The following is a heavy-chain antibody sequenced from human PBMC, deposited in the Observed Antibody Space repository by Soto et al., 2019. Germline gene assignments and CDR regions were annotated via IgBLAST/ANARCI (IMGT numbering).Heavy chain of an antibody. CDR3: ARDYGSRYYGSGSYFDY. V-gene: IGHV3-21*01. D-gene: IGHD3-10*01. CDR1: GFTFSDYT. CDR2: ISSGSTYI. J-gene: IGHJ4*02. Sequence: GGSLRLSCAASGFTFSDYTMNWVRQAPGKGLEWVSSISSGSTYIYFADSMKGRFTISRDNAKNSLYLQMNSLRAEDTAVYYCARDYGSRYYGSGSYFDYWGQGTLVTVSS.